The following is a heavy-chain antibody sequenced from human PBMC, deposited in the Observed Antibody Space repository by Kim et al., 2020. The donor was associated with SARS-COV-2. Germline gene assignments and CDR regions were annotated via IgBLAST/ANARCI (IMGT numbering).Heavy chain of an antibody. D-gene: IGHD4-17*01. V-gene: IGHV4-59*01. CDR3: ARGERRGDYEDRRYYYYYGMDA. Sequence: SETLSLTCTVAGGSISSYYWSWIRQPPGKGLEWIGFIYYSGSTNYNPSLKSRVTISVDTSKNQFSLNLSSVTAADTAVYYCARGERRGDYEDRRYYYYYGMDAWGQGTTVTVSS. CDR2: IYYSGST. J-gene: IGHJ6*02. CDR1: GGSISSYY.